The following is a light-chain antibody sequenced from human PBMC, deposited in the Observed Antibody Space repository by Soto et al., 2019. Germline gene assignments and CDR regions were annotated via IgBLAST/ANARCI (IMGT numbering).Light chain of an antibody. CDR3: QQFSSYPLT. J-gene: IGKJ4*01. V-gene: IGKV3-20*01. CDR2: DAS. Sequence: EFVFTQSPCTLSLSPGERATLSCRASQTVRNNYLAWYQQKPGQAPRLLIYDASSRATGIPDRFSGGGSGTDFTLTISRLEPEEFAVYYCQQFSSYPLTFGGGTKVDIK. CDR1: QTVRNNY.